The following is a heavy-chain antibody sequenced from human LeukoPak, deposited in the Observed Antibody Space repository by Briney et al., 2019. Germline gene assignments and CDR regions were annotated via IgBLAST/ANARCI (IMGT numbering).Heavy chain of an antibody. D-gene: IGHD6-13*01. V-gene: IGHV3-30*18. CDR1: GFTFSSYG. Sequence: GGSLRLSCAASGFTFSSYGMHWVRQAPGKGLEWVAVISYDGSNKYYADSVKSRFTISRDNSKNTLYLQMNSLRAEDTAVYYCAKDRIAAAGVYYFDYWGQGTLVTVSS. CDR3: AKDRIAAAGVYYFDY. CDR2: ISYDGSNK. J-gene: IGHJ4*02.